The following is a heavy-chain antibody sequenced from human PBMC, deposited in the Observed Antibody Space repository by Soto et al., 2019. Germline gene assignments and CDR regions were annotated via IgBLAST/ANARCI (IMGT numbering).Heavy chain of an antibody. Sequence: GGSLRLSCAGSGFTFINHAMNWVRQAPGKGLEWVTGITGNGETTNYADSVKGRFTISRDNSKSTLYLQMNSLRAEDTAVYFCAKVYCRSSGCRLIDYWGQGTLVTVSS. CDR2: ITGNGETT. D-gene: IGHD2-2*01. CDR3: AKVYCRSSGCRLIDY. V-gene: IGHV3-23*01. J-gene: IGHJ4*02. CDR1: GFTFINHA.